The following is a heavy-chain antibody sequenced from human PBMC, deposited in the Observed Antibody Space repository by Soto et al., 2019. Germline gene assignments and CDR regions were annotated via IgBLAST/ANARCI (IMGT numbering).Heavy chain of an antibody. CDR2: FYYSGST. J-gene: IGHJ5*02. D-gene: IGHD1-26*01. CDR3: ARSDYATNSGNWFDP. CDR1: GGSLSNYY. Sequence: LSLTCTVSGGSLSNYYWNWIRQPPGKRLEWIGYFYYSGSTNYNPSLKSRVSISLDTSKNQFSLKLTSVTAADTAVYYCARSDYATNSGNWFDPWGQGTLVTVSS. V-gene: IGHV4-59*08.